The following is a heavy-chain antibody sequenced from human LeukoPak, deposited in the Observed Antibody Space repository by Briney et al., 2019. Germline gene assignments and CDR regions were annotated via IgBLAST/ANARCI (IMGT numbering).Heavy chain of an antibody. V-gene: IGHV4-61*01. CDR2: IYYSGYT. CDR3: ARGNLVATLYFDY. CDR1: GGSVSSVSSY. D-gene: IGHD5-12*01. Sequence: PSETLSLTRTVSGGSVSSVSSYWSWVRQPPGKGLEWIGYIYYSGYTNYIPSLKSRVTISLDTSKNQFSLSLSSVTAADTAVYYCARGNLVATLYFDYWGQGALVTVST. J-gene: IGHJ4*02.